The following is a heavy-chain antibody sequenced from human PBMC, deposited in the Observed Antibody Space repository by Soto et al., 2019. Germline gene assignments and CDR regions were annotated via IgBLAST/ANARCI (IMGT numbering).Heavy chain of an antibody. V-gene: IGHV3-7*04. CDR1: GFTFSSYW. CDR3: ARDRHIVVVTASPFDI. D-gene: IGHD2-21*02. J-gene: IGHJ3*02. Sequence: GGSLRLSCAASGFTFSSYWMSWVRQAPGKGLEWVANIKQDGSEKYYVDSVKGRFTISRDNAKNSLYLQMNSLRAEDTAVYYCARDRHIVVVTASPFDIWGQGTMVTVSS. CDR2: IKQDGSEK.